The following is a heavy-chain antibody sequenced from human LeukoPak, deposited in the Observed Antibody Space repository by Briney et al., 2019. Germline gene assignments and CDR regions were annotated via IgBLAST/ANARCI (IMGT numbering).Heavy chain of an antibody. D-gene: IGHD1-26*01. CDR2: INHSGST. Sequence: PSETLSLTCAVYGGSFSGYYWSWIRQPPGKGLEWIGEINHSGSTNYNPSLKSRVTISVDTSKNQFSLELSSVTVADTAVYYCARFIVGATKSIDYWGQGTLVTVSS. J-gene: IGHJ4*02. CDR3: ARFIVGATKSIDY. V-gene: IGHV4-34*01. CDR1: GGSFSGYY.